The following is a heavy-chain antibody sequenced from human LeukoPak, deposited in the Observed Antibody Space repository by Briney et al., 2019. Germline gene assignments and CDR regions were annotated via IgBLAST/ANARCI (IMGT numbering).Heavy chain of an antibody. Sequence: GGSLRLSCAASGFTFITYSMNWVRQAPGKGLEWVSSISSSSSYIYYADSVKGRFTISRDNAKNSLYLQMNSLRAEDTAVYYCARSDPAPPGSGSYYDYYYYYMDVWGKGTTVTISS. CDR2: ISSSSSYI. J-gene: IGHJ6*03. V-gene: IGHV3-21*01. CDR3: ARSDPAPPGSGSYYDYYYYYMDV. CDR1: GFTFITYS. D-gene: IGHD3-10*01.